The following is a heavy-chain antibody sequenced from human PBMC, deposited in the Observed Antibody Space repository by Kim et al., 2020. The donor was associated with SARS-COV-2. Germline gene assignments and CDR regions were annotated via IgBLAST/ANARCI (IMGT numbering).Heavy chain of an antibody. D-gene: IGHD3-16*02. CDR2: ISSSSSYT. V-gene: IGHV3-11*05. CDR1: GFTFSDYY. Sequence: GGSLRLSCAASGFTFSDYYMSWIRQAPGKGLEWVSYISSSSSYTNYADPVKGRFTISRDNAKNSLYLQMNSLRAEDTAVYYCARVGYDYVWGSYRDYYYYYGMDVWGRGTTVTVSS. J-gene: IGHJ6*02. CDR3: ARVGYDYVWGSYRDYYYYYGMDV.